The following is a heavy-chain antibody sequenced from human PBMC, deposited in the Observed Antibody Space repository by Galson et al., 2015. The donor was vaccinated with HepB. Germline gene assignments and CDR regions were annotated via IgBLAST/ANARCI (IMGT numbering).Heavy chain of an antibody. V-gene: IGHV4-31*03. CDR1: GGSISSGGYY. J-gene: IGHJ4*02. CDR3: ASLAARQPRPFDY. CDR2: IYYSGST. Sequence: LSLTCTVSGGSISSGGYYWSWIRQHPGKGLEWIGYIYYSGSTYYNPSLKSRVTISVDTSKNQFSLKLSSVTAADTAVYYCASLAARQPRPFDYWGQGTLVTVSS. D-gene: IGHD6-6*01.